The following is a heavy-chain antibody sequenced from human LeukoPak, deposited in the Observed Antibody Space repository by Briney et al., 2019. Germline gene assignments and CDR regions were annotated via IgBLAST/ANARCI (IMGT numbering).Heavy chain of an antibody. V-gene: IGHV3-23*01. D-gene: IGHD1-26*01. CDR1: GLTFSNFA. Sequence: GGSLRPSCAASGLTFSNFAMSWVRQPPGKGLEWVSAVSGGGRSTFYADSVKGRFIISRDDSKNTLYLQMNSLRSDDTAVYYCARSGRGTYYYFDLWGQGTLVTVSS. CDR2: VSGGGRST. CDR3: ARSGRGTYYYFDL. J-gene: IGHJ4*02.